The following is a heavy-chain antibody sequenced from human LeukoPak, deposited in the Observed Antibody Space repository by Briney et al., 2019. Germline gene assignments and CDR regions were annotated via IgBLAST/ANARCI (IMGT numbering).Heavy chain of an antibody. CDR1: GVSISSSNSY. CDR3: ARDSYYGSGSYYY. V-gene: IGHV4-39*07. J-gene: IGHJ4*02. D-gene: IGHD3-10*01. Sequence: SETLSLTCTVSGVSISSSNSYWGWIRQPPGKGLEWIGSIYYSGSTYYNPSLKSRVTISVDTSKNQFSLKLSSVTAADTAVYYCARDSYYGSGSYYYWGQGTLVTVSS. CDR2: IYYSGST.